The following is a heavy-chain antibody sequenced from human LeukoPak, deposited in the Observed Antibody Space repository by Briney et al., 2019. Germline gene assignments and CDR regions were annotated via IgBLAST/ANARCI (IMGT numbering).Heavy chain of an antibody. D-gene: IGHD6-13*01. J-gene: IGHJ4*02. CDR2: ISGDGSST. V-gene: IGHV3-43*02. CDR3: AKEKIAAALDH. CDR1: GFTVSNNY. Sequence: PGGSLRLSCAASGFTVSNNYMTWVRQAPGQGLEWVSLISGDGSSTYYADSVKGRFTISRDNSKNSLYLQMNSLTTEDTAFYYCAKEKIAAALDHWGQGTLVTVSS.